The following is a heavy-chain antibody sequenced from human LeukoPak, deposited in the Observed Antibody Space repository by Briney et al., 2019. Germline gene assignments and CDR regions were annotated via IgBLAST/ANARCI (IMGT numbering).Heavy chain of an antibody. V-gene: IGHV4-39*07. CDR1: GGSISTNSYY. Sequence: PSETLTLTCTVSGGSISTNSYYWGWIRQPPGKGLEWFGSIYYSGSTYYNPSLKSRVTISVDTSKNQFSLKLSSVTAADTAVYYCARYSGNSYRFDYWGQGTLVTVSS. J-gene: IGHJ4*02. CDR2: IYYSGST. D-gene: IGHD1-26*01. CDR3: ARYSGNSYRFDY.